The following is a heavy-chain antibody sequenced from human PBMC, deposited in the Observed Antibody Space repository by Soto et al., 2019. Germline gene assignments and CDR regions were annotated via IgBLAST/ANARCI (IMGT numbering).Heavy chain of an antibody. CDR1: GDSISRGGYY. CDR3: ARDNSVEGFDY. D-gene: IGHD1-20*01. CDR2: VYYSGST. J-gene: IGHJ4*02. V-gene: IGHV4-31*03. Sequence: QVQLQESDPGLVKPSQTLSLTYTVSGDSISRGGYYWSWIRQHPGKGLEWIGFVYYSGSTYYNPSLKSRVTISADTSKNQFSLKLSSVTAADTAVYYCARDNSVEGFDYWGQGALVFVSS.